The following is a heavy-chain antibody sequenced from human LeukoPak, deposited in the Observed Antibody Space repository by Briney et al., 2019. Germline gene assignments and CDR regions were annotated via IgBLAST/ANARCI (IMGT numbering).Heavy chain of an antibody. CDR1: RFTFSSYS. J-gene: IGHJ4*02. Sequence: GGSLRLSCATSRFTFSSYSMHWVRQAPGEGLEWVSYISSSSSAIKYADSVKGRFTISRDNAKNSLYLQMNSLRDKDTAVYYCARDLYYGFDYWGQGTLVSVSS. CDR3: ARDLYYGFDY. D-gene: IGHD1-26*01. V-gene: IGHV3-48*02. CDR2: ISSSSSAI.